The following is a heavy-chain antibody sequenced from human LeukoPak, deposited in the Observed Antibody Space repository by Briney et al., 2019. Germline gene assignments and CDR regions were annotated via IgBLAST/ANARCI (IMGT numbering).Heavy chain of an antibody. CDR1: GFTFSSYG. D-gene: IGHD2-2*01. J-gene: IGHJ6*03. V-gene: IGHV3-30*02. CDR3: AKAGYCSTTGCPDYYYMDV. Sequence: GGSLRLSCAASGFTFSSYGMHWVRQAPRKGLEWVALIRYEGSNEYYADSVTGRFTISRDNSKNTLYLQMSSLRAEDTAVYYCAKAGYCSTTGCPDYYYMDVWGKGTTVTVSS. CDR2: IRYEGSNE.